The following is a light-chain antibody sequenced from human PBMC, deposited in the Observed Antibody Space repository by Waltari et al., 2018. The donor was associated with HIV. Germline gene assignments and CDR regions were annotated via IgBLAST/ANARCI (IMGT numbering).Light chain of an antibody. CDR2: LNSDGSH. J-gene: IGLJ2*01. CDR1: RWHSSYV. V-gene: IGLV4-69*01. Sequence: QLVLTQSPSASASLGASVKLPCTLSRWHSSYVIAWHQQQPKKGPRYLMKLNSDGSHFKGDGIPDRFSGSSSGAERYLTISSLQSEDEADYYCQTWGTGIVVFGGGTKLTVL. CDR3: QTWGTGIVV.